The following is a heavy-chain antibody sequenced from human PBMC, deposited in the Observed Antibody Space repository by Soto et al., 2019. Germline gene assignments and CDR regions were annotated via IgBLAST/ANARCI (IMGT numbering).Heavy chain of an antibody. V-gene: IGHV3-66*01. CDR3: AKDPGSSSGWYWTADFDY. J-gene: IGHJ4*02. Sequence: GGSLRLSCAASGFTVSSNYMSWVRQAPGKGLEWVSVIYSGGSTYYADSVKGRFTISRDNSKNTLYLQMNSLRAEDTAVYYCAKDPGSSSGWYWTADFDYWGQGTLVTVSS. CDR1: GFTVSSNY. CDR2: IYSGGST. D-gene: IGHD6-19*01.